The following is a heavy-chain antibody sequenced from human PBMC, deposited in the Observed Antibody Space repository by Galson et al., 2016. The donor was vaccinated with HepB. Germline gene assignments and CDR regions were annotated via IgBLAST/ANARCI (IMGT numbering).Heavy chain of an antibody. V-gene: IGHV2-70*17. CDR1: GFSLSSSGMW. Sequence: PALVKPTQTLTLTCTFSGFSLSSSGMWVTWIRQPPGKTLEWLARIDWDGQKFFTSALETRLTISKDTSKNQVVLTVTNADPVDTATYFCVRGRYSRLGSHLYDSWGQGILVIVSS. J-gene: IGHJ4*02. CDR2: IDWDGQK. D-gene: IGHD4-11*01. CDR3: VRGRYSRLGSHLYDS.